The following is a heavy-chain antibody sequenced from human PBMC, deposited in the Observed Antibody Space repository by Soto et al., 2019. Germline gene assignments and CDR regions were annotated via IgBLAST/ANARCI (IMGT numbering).Heavy chain of an antibody. J-gene: IGHJ4*02. D-gene: IGHD6-13*01. CDR2: IYYSGST. CDR1: GGSISSYY. Sequence: PSETLSLTCTVSGGSISSYYWSWIRQPPGKGLEWIGYIYYSGSTNYNPSLKSRVTISVDTSKNQFSLKLSSVTAADTAVYYCAREGQQQLAHFDYWGQGTLVTVSS. CDR3: AREGQQQLAHFDY. V-gene: IGHV4-59*01.